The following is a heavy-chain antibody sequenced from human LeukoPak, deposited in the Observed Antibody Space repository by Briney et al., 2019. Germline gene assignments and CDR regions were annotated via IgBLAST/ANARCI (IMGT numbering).Heavy chain of an antibody. Sequence: GSVKVSCKASGYTFTSYGISWVRQAPGQGLEWMGWTSAYNGNTNYAQKLQGRVTMTTDTSTSTAYMELRSLRSDDTAVYYCARDRGYDSSGYYETRDYYYGMDVWGQGTTVTVSS. CDR3: ARDRGYDSSGYYETRDYYYGMDV. J-gene: IGHJ6*02. CDR2: TSAYNGNT. V-gene: IGHV1-18*01. D-gene: IGHD3-22*01. CDR1: GYTFTSYG.